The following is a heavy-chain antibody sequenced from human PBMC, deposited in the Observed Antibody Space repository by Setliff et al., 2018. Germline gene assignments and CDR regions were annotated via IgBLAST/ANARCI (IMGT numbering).Heavy chain of an antibody. CDR3: ATVGAITIAAAGTTIFDY. CDR1: GYTLTELS. J-gene: IGHJ4*02. D-gene: IGHD6-13*01. V-gene: IGHV1-24*01. Sequence: ASVKVSCKVSGYTLTELSMHWVRQAPGKGLEWMGGFDPEDGETIYAQKFQGRVTMTEDTSTDTAYMELSSLRSEDTAVYYCATVGAITIAAAGTTIFDYWGQGTLVTVSS. CDR2: FDPEDGET.